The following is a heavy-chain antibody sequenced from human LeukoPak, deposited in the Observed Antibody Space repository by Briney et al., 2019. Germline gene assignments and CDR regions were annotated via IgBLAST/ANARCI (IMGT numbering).Heavy chain of an antibody. CDR1: GASISSYY. CDR2: IYHRGST. D-gene: IGHD1-7*01. CDR3: ARFGVIGTSVYNWFDP. V-gene: IGHV4-59*01. Sequence: SKTLSLTCNVSGASISSYYWSWIRQPPGKGLEWIGHIYHRGSTNYNPSFKSRVTISIDESKTQFSLRLNSVTAADTAVYYCARFGVIGTSVYNWFDPWGQGTRVTVSS. J-gene: IGHJ5*02.